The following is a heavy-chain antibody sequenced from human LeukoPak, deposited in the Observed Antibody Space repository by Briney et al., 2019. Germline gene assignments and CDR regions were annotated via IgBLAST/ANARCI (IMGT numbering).Heavy chain of an antibody. V-gene: IGHV3-9*01. CDR2: ISWSGDRM. D-gene: IGHD2-2*01. CDR3: AKDLGGSATTV. Sequence: GRSLRLSCAASGFTFEDHVMHWVRQAPGKGLEWVSSISWSGDRMGYADAVRGRFTISRDNAKNSLFLQMNSLRVEDTALYYCAKDLGGSATTVWGQGTLVTVSS. CDR1: GFTFEDHV. J-gene: IGHJ4*02.